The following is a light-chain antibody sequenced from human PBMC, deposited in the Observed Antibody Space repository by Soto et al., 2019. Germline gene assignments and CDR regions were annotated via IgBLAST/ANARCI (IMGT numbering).Light chain of an antibody. Sequence: QSVLTQPPSASGTPGQRVTISCSGSISSIGSNAVNWYQQFPGTAPKLLIYSSNQRPSGVPDRFSGSKSGTSASLAISGLQSEDEADYSCAAWDDSLNGYVFGTGTKLTVL. V-gene: IGLV1-44*01. J-gene: IGLJ1*01. CDR3: AAWDDSLNGYV. CDR1: ISSIGSNA. CDR2: SSN.